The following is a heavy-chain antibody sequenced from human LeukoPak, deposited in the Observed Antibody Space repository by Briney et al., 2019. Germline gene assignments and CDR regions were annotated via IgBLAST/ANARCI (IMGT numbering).Heavy chain of an antibody. D-gene: IGHD6-19*01. CDR3: AKGASGWYRGFDY. CDR2: ISYDGSNK. V-gene: IGHV3-30-3*01. CDR1: GFTFSSYA. J-gene: IGHJ4*02. Sequence: GGSLRLSCAASGFTFSSYAMHWVRQAPGKGLEWVAVISYDGSNKYYADSVKGRFTISRDNSKNTLYLQMNSLRAEDTALYYCAKGASGWYRGFDYWGQGTLVTVSS.